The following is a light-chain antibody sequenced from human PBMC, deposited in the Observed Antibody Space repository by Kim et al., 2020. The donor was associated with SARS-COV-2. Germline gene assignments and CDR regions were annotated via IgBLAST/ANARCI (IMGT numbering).Light chain of an antibody. Sequence: TVPSSCPRSSGGIASNYVQWYQQRPGSAPTPVIYADNQRPSGVPDRFSGSIDTSSNSASLTISGLKTEDEADDYCQSYFATTQDVVFGGGTQLTVL. V-gene: IGLV6-57*03. CDR1: SGGIASNY. J-gene: IGLJ2*01. CDR3: QSYFATTQDVV. CDR2: ADN.